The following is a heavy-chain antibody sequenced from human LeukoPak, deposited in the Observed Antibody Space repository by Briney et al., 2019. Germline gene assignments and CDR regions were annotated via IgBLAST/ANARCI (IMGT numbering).Heavy chain of an antibody. CDR2: ISSRSSYI. J-gene: IGHJ4*02. Sequence: GGSLRLSCAASGFTFSSYSMNWVRQAPGKGLEWVSSISSRSSYIYYADSVKGRFTISRDNSKNTLSLQMNSLRAEDTAVYYCARVKSPLYGSGNYYPDYWGQGTLVTVSS. V-gene: IGHV3-21*01. CDR3: ARVKSPLYGSGNYYPDY. CDR1: GFTFSSYS. D-gene: IGHD3-10*01.